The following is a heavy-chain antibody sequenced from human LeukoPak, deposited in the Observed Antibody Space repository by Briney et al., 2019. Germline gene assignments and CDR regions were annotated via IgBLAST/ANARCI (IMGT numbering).Heavy chain of an antibody. CDR3: AREGIRGKGDY. D-gene: IGHD3-10*01. Sequence: SETLSLTCTVSGYSISSGYYWGWIRQPPGKGLEWIGSIYHSGSTYYNPSLKSRVTISVDTSKNQFSLKLSSVTAADTAVYYCAREGIRGKGDYWGQGTLVTVSS. J-gene: IGHJ4*02. CDR2: IYHSGST. V-gene: IGHV4-38-2*02. CDR1: GYSISSGYY.